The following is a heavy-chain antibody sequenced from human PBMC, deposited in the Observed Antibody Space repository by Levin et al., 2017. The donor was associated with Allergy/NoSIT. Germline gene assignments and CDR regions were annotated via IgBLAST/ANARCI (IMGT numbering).Heavy chain of an antibody. D-gene: IGHD6-19*01. J-gene: IGHJ2*01. V-gene: IGHV3-13*04. CDR2: IGVVGDT. CDR1: GFTFSSFD. CDR3: VLGVAGVPSNRWYFDL. Sequence: SGGSLRLSCAASGFTFSSFDMHWVRQGTGKGLEWVAAIGVVGDTYYADSVKGRFTISRENAKNSLYLHMNSLRAGDAALYYCVLGVAGVPSNRWYFDLWGRGAPVTVSS.